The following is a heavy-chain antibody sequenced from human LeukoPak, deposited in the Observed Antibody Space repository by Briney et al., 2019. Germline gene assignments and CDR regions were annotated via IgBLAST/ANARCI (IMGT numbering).Heavy chain of an antibody. CDR1: GYTLTELS. D-gene: IGHD3-10*01. CDR3: ATVVWFGELLPFDY. CDR2: FDPEDGET. Sequence: GASVKVSCKVSGYTLTELSMHWVRQAPGKGLEWVGGFDPEDGETIYAQKFQGRVTMTEDTSTDTAYMELSSLRSEDTAVYYCATVVWFGELLPFDYWGQGTLVTVSS. J-gene: IGHJ4*02. V-gene: IGHV1-24*01.